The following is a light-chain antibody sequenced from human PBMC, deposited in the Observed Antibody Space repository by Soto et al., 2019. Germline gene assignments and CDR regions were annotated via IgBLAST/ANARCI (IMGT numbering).Light chain of an antibody. CDR1: QSISSW. CDR2: DAS. J-gene: IGKJ1*01. CDR3: QQYNSYSRT. Sequence: DIQMTQSPSTLSASVGDRVTITCRASQSISSWLAWYQQKPGKAPKLLIYDASSLESGVPSRFSGSGSGTEVTLTISSLQPDDFATYYFQQYNSYSRTFGQGTKVDIK. V-gene: IGKV1-5*01.